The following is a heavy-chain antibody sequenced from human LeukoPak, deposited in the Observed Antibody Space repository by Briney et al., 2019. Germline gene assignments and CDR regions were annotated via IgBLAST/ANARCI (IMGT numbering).Heavy chain of an antibody. D-gene: IGHD2-2*01. J-gene: IGHJ4*02. CDR2: ISSRGSTI. Sequence: HPGGSLRLSCAASGFTFSSYEMNWVRQAPGKGLEWVSYISSRGSTIYYADSVKGRFTISRDNAKNSLYLQMNSLRAEDTAVYYCASGSGYCSSTSCVPPFDYWGQGTLVTVSS. CDR1: GFTFSSYE. V-gene: IGHV3-48*03. CDR3: ASGSGYCSSTSCVPPFDY.